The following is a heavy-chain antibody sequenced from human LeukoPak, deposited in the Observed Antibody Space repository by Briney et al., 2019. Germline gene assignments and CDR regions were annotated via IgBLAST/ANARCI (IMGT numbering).Heavy chain of an antibody. CDR2: IYHSGST. D-gene: IGHD6-13*01. CDR1: GYSISSGYY. Sequence: SETLSLTRTVSGYSISSGYYWGWIRQPPGKGLEWIGSIYHSGSTYYNPSLKSRVTISVDTSKNQFSLKLSSVTAADTAVYYCARARTPPGIAAAGNWFDPWGQGTLVTVSS. CDR3: ARARTPPGIAAAGNWFDP. V-gene: IGHV4-38-2*02. J-gene: IGHJ5*02.